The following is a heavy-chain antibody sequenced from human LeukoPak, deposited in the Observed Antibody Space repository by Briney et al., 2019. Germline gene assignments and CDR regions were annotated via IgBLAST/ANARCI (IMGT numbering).Heavy chain of an antibody. D-gene: IGHD6-19*01. V-gene: IGHV1-18*01. CDR2: ISAYNGNT. J-gene: IGHJ4*02. CDR1: GYTFTSYG. Sequence: ASVKVSCKASGYTFTSYGISWVRQAPGQGLEWMGWISAYNGNTNYAQKPQGRVTMTTDTSTSTAYMELRSLRSDDTAVYYCARDPEYRIAVAGKRGRYFDYWGQGTLVTVSS. CDR3: ARDPEYRIAVAGKRGRYFDY.